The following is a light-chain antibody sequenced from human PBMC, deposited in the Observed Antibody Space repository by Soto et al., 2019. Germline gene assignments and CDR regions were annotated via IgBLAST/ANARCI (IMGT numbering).Light chain of an antibody. V-gene: IGLV1-44*01. CDR3: AAWDDSLNGRDWV. CDR2: SNN. J-gene: IGLJ3*02. CDR1: SSNIGSNT. Sequence: QSVLTQPPSASGTPGQRVTISCSGSSSNIGSNTVNWYQQLPGTAPKLLIYSNNQRPSGVPDRFSGSKSGTSASLAISGLQSEDEADYYCAAWDDSLNGRDWVFGGGTKLTAL.